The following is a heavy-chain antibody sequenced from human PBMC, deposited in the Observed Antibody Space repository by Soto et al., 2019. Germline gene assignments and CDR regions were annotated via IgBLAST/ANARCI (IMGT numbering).Heavy chain of an antibody. J-gene: IGHJ4*02. V-gene: IGHV1-18*01. CDR3: ARDVVAVAGNDY. CDR1: GGSFRSHA. CDR2: ISAYNGNT. D-gene: IGHD6-19*01. Sequence: ASVKVSCKVSGGSFRSHAITWVRQAPGQGPEWMGWISAYNGNTNYAQKLQARVTMTTDTSTSTAYMELRSLRSDDTAVYYCARDVVAVAGNDYWGQGTLVTVSS.